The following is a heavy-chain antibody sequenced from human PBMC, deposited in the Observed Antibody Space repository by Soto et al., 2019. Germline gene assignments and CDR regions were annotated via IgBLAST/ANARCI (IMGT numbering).Heavy chain of an antibody. CDR2: IIPIFGTA. CDR1: GGTFSSYA. CDR3: ARDPLSMVRGVITNPLYGMDV. Sequence: SVKVSCKASGGTFSSYAISWVRQAPGQGLEWMGGIIPIFGTANYGQKFQGRVTITADESTSTAYMELSSLRSEDTAVYYCARDPLSMVRGVITNPLYGMDVWGQGTTVTVSS. D-gene: IGHD3-10*01. V-gene: IGHV1-69*13. J-gene: IGHJ6*02.